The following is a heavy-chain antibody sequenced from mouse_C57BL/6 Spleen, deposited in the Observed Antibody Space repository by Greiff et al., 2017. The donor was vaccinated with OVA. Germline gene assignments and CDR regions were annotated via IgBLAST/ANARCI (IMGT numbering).Heavy chain of an antibody. CDR1: GFTFTDYY. CDR2: IRHKANGYTT. CDR3: ARATMVTRDYFDY. D-gene: IGHD2-2*01. Sequence: EVQRVESGGGLVQPGGSLSLSCAASGFTFTDYYMSWVRQPPGKALEWLGFIRHKANGYTTEYSASVKGRFTISRDNSKSILSLQMHALRAEDSATYYCARATMVTRDYFDYWGQGTTLTVSS. V-gene: IGHV7-3*01. J-gene: IGHJ2*01.